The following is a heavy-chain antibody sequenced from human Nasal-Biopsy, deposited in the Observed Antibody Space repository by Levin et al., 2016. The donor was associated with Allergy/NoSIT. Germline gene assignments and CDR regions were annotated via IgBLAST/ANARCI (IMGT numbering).Heavy chain of an antibody. CDR1: GFSFDDYA. Sequence: GGSLRLSCAASGFSFDDYAIHWVRHVPGKGLEWVSFISGDGHTTRYADSVQGRFTIRRDNSKNSLYLQMNSLRTEDTAFYYCVKDNFQRWLNRYGLDVWGHGTTVTVSS. V-gene: IGHV3-43*02. CDR3: VKDNFQRWLNRYGLDV. J-gene: IGHJ6*02. CDR2: ISGDGHTT. D-gene: IGHD5-24*01.